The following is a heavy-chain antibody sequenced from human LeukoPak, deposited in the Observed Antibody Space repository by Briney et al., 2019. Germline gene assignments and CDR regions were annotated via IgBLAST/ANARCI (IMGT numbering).Heavy chain of an antibody. J-gene: IGHJ4*02. CDR1: GYTFTSYD. D-gene: IGHD3-10*01. CDR2: MNPNSGNT. V-gene: IGHV1-8*01. Sequence: GASVKVSCKASGYTFTSYDINWVRQATGQGLEWMGWMNPNSGNTGYAQKFQGRVTMTRNTSISTAYMELSSLRSEDTAVYYCARFLNGITAFDYWGQGTLVTVSS. CDR3: ARFLNGITAFDY.